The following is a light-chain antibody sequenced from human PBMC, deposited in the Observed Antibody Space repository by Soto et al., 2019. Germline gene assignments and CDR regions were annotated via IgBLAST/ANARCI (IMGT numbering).Light chain of an antibody. J-gene: IGKJ1*01. CDR1: QSVSTY. V-gene: IGKV3-20*01. CDR2: GSS. CDR3: QQYGSSSWT. Sequence: EIVLTQSPATLSLSPGERATLSCRASQSVSTYLAWYQQQPGQAPRLLIYGSSNRATGIPDRFSGSGSGTDFTLTISRLEPEDFAVYYCQQYGSSSWTFGQGTKVDIK.